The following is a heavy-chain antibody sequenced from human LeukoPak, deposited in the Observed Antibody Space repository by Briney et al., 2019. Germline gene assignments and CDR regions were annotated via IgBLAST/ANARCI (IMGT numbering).Heavy chain of an antibody. CDR2: ISSSSSTI. CDR3: ARRSVVVVPAAIYAFDI. Sequence: GSLRLSCAAPGFTFSSYSMNWVRQAPGKGLEWVSYISSSSSTIYYADSVKGRFTISRDNAKNSLYLQMNSLRAEDTAVYYCARRSVVVVPAAIYAFDIWGQGTMVTVSS. J-gene: IGHJ3*02. V-gene: IGHV3-48*04. D-gene: IGHD2-2*01. CDR1: GFTFSSYS.